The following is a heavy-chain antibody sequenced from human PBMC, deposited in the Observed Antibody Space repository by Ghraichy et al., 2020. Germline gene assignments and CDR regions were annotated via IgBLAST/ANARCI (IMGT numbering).Heavy chain of an antibody. CDR3: ARGFVVVPAAIRYGDYVGY. Sequence: SETLSLTCAVYGGSFSGYYWSWIRQPPGKGLEWIGEINHSGSTNYNPSLKSRVTISVDTSKNQFSLKLSSVTAADTAVYYCARGFVVVPAAIRYGDYVGYWGQGTLVTVSS. V-gene: IGHV4-34*01. CDR1: GGSFSGYY. D-gene: IGHD2-2*02. J-gene: IGHJ4*02. CDR2: INHSGST.